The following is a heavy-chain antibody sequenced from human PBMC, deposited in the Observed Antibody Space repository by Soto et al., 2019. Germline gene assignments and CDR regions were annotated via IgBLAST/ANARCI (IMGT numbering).Heavy chain of an antibody. CDR3: AKEYDSSGYYPDY. J-gene: IGHJ4*02. V-gene: IGHV3-23*01. CDR1: GFTFSSYA. D-gene: IGHD3-22*01. CDR2: ISGSGGST. Sequence: PGGSLRLSCAASGFTFSSYAMSWVRQAPGKGLEWVSVISGSGGSTYFADSVKGRFTISRDNSKDTLYLQMSSLRAEDTALYYVAKEYDSSGYYPDYWGQGTLVTVSS.